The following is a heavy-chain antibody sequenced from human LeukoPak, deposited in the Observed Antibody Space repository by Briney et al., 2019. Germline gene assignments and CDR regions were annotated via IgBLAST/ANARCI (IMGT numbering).Heavy chain of an antibody. CDR1: GFTFSSYA. CDR2: ISGSGGST. V-gene: IGHV3-23*01. Sequence: GGSLRLSCAASGFTFSSYAMSWVRQAPGKGLEWVSAISGSGGSTYYADSVKGRFTISRDNSKNTLYLQMNSLRAEDMAVYYCAKDIVATPGWYFDLWGRGTLVTVSS. CDR3: AKDIVATPGWYFDL. D-gene: IGHD5-12*01. J-gene: IGHJ2*01.